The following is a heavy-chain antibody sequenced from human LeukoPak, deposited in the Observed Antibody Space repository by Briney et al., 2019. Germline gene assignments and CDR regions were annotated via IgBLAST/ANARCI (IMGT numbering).Heavy chain of an antibody. D-gene: IGHD5-18*01. CDR2: ISAYNGNT. CDR3: ARDGVDTAMVTAGFFDY. CDR1: GYTFTSYG. Sequence: GASVKVSCKASGYTFTSYGISWVRQAPGQGLEWMGWISAYNGNTNYAQKFQGRVTMTRDTSTSTVYMELSSLRSEDTAVYYCARDGVDTAMVTAGFFDYWGQGTLVTVSS. J-gene: IGHJ4*02. V-gene: IGHV1-18*01.